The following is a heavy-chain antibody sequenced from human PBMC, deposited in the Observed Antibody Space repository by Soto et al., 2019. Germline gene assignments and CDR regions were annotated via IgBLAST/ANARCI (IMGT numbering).Heavy chain of an antibody. Sequence: QVQLQQWGAGLLKPSETLSLTCAVYGGSFSGYYWSWIRQPPGKGLEWIGEINHSGSTNYNPSLKSRVTISVDTSKNQFSLKLSSVIAADTAVYYCARLALRFHGAFDIWGQGTMVTVSS. V-gene: IGHV4-34*01. CDR3: ARLALRFHGAFDI. D-gene: IGHD3-3*01. J-gene: IGHJ3*02. CDR1: GGSFSGYY. CDR2: INHSGST.